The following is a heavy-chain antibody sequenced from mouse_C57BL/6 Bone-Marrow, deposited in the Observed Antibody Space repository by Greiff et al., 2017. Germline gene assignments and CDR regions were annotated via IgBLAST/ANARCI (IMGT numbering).Heavy chain of an antibody. D-gene: IGHD2-5*01. CDR2: IYPGSGST. Sequence: QVQLQQPGAELVKPAASVQMSCKASGYTFTSYWITWVKQRPGQGLEWIGDIYPGSGSTNYNEKFKSKATLTVDTSSSTAYMQLSSLTSEDSAVYYCARPYYSNYWYFDVWGRGTTGTVSS. J-gene: IGHJ1*03. CDR1: GYTFTSYW. CDR3: ARPYYSNYWYFDV. V-gene: IGHV1-55*01.